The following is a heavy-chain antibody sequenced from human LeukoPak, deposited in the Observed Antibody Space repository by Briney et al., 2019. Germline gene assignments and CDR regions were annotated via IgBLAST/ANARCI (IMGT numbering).Heavy chain of an antibody. J-gene: IGHJ3*02. V-gene: IGHV4-31*03. CDR2: IYHSGSA. Sequence: SETLSLTCTVSGGSISSDKYFWSWIRQHPGKGLEWLGYIYHSGSAYYNPSLKSRLTISVDTSKNQFSLKLNSVIAADTAVYYCAREVNEPASTDAFDIWGQGTMVTVSS. D-gene: IGHD2-15*01. CDR1: GGSISSDKYF. CDR3: AREVNEPASTDAFDI.